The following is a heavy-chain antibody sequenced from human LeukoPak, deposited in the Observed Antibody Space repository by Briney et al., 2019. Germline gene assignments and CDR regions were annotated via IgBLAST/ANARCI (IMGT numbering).Heavy chain of an antibody. Sequence: SETLSLTCTVSDGSISSSGYYWGWIRQPPGKGLAWIGSIYYSGSTYYNPSLKSRVSIFVDTSKNQFSLWLTSVTAADTAMYYCARGQFWRGSEIRVWGQGTLVTVSS. V-gene: IGHV4-39*07. CDR3: ARGQFWRGSEIRV. D-gene: IGHD1-26*01. J-gene: IGHJ4*02. CDR1: DGSISSSGYY. CDR2: IYYSGST.